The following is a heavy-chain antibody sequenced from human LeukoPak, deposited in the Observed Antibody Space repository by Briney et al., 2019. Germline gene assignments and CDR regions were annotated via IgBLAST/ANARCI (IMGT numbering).Heavy chain of an antibody. CDR2: ISAYNGNT. CDR3: ARVRNQFLTGYSPRLFVY. D-gene: IGHD3-9*01. J-gene: IGHJ4*02. V-gene: IGHV1-18*01. CDR1: GYTFTSYG. Sequence: GASVKVSCKASGYTFTSYGISWVRQAPGQGLEWMGWISAYNGNTNYAQKLQGRVTMTTDTSTSTAYMELRSLRSDDTAVYYCARVRNQFLTGYSPRLFVYWGQGTLVTVSS.